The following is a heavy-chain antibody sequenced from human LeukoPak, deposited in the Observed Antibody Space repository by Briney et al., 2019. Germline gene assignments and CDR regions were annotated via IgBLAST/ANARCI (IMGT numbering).Heavy chain of an antibody. D-gene: IGHD2-2*02. CDR1: GFTFTNAW. J-gene: IGHJ4*02. V-gene: IGHV3-21*01. CDR3: ARFPDTSPFDY. Sequence: GGSLRLSCEASGFTFTNAWMNWVRQAPGKGLEWVSSISSSSSYIYYADSVKGRFTISRDNAKNSLYLQMNSLRAEDTAVYYCARFPDTSPFDYWGQGTLVTVSS. CDR2: ISSSSSYI.